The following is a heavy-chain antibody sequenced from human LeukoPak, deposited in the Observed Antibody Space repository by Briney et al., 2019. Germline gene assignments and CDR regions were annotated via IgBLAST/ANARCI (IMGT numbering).Heavy chain of an antibody. V-gene: IGHV1-24*01. CDR3: ARIGGMWFGELNNWFDP. Sequence: ASVKVSCKVSGYTLTELSMHWVRQAPGKGLEWMGGFDPEDGETIYAQKFQGRVTMTEDTSTDTAYMELSSLRSEDTAVYYCARIGGMWFGELNNWFDPWGQGTLVTVSS. CDR2: FDPEDGET. CDR1: GYTLTELS. J-gene: IGHJ5*02. D-gene: IGHD3-10*01.